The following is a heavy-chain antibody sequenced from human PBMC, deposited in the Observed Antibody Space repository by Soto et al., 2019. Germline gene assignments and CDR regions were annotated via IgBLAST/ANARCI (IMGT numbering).Heavy chain of an antibody. CDR1: GYTFTSYG. V-gene: IGHV1-18*01. J-gene: IGHJ4*02. Sequence: VASVKVSCKASGYTFTSYGITWVRQAPGQGLEWMGWISAYNGNTNYAQKLQGRVTMTTDTSTSTAYMELRSLRSDDTAVYYCARDSTIFGVDTMLVDYWGQGTLVTVSS. D-gene: IGHD3-3*01. CDR3: ARDSTIFGVDTMLVDY. CDR2: ISAYNGNT.